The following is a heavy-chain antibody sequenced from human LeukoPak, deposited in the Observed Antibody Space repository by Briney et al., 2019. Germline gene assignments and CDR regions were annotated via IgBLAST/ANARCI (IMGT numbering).Heavy chain of an antibody. D-gene: IGHD2-2*02. V-gene: IGHV4-34*01. Sequence: PSETLSLTCAVYGESFSGYYWGWMRQPPGKGREWIGEINHSGSTNYNPSLKSRVTISVDTSKNQFSLMLSSVTTAHAAVYYCARGGIVVVPAPRPSDYLGEGTPVTVSS. CDR2: INHSGST. J-gene: IGHJ4*02. CDR3: ARGGIVVVPAPRPSDY. CDR1: GESFSGYY.